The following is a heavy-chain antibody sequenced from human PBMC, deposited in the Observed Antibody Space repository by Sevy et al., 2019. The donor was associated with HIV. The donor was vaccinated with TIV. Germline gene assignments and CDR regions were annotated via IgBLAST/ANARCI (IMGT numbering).Heavy chain of an antibody. V-gene: IGHV3-30-3*01. CDR3: AREPAVANFDY. Sequence: GGSLRLSCAASGLTFSSYAMHWVRQAPGKGLEWVALISYDGSNKYYADSVKGRFTISRDNSKNTLYLQMNSLRAEDTAVYYCAREPAVANFDYWGQRTLVTVSS. J-gene: IGHJ4*02. D-gene: IGHD6-19*01. CDR2: ISYDGSNK. CDR1: GLTFSSYA.